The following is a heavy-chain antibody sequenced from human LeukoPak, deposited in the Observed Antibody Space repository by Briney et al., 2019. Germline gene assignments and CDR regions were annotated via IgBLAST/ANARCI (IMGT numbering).Heavy chain of an antibody. Sequence: ASVKVSCKVSGYTLTELSMHRVRQAPGKGLEWMGGFDPEDGETIYAQKFQGRVTMTEDTSTDTAYMELSSLRSEDTAVYYCATGGIYCSSTSCPSGTWGQGTLVTVSS. V-gene: IGHV1-24*01. CDR3: ATGGIYCSSTSCPSGT. D-gene: IGHD2-2*01. CDR1: GYTLTELS. CDR2: FDPEDGET. J-gene: IGHJ5*02.